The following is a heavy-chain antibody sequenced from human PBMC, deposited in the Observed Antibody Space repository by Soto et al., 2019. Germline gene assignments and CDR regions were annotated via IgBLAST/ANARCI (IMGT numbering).Heavy chain of an antibody. J-gene: IGHJ4*02. CDR2: IFYSGST. CDR1: GGSISGHY. D-gene: IGHD6-19*01. V-gene: IGHV4-59*11. Sequence: LYLTCSVSGGSISGHYWTWIRQSPGKGLEWIGYIFYSGSTNYNPSLKSRVTISVDTSKNQFSLKMSSVTAADTAVHYCARVGSSGWSPDYWGRGTLVTVSS. CDR3: ARVGSSGWSPDY.